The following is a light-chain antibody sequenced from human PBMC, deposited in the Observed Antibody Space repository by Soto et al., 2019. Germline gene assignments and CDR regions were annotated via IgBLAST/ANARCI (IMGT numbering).Light chain of an antibody. CDR2: GAF. V-gene: IGKV3-15*01. CDR1: QSVAFH. CDR3: QQYKTWPPRT. J-gene: IGKJ4*01. Sequence: EIVMTQSPATLSVSPGETATLSCRASQSVAFHLAWYQQKPGQGPRLLIYGAFTRATGIPARFSGSGSGTEFSLTISSLQAEDFAVYYCQQYKTWPPRTFGGGTKVEIK.